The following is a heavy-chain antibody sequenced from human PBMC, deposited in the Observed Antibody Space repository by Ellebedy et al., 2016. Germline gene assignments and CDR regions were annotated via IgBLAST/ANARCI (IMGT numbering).Heavy chain of an antibody. V-gene: IGHV5-10-1*01. CDR1: GYSFTSYW. Sequence: GESLKISXKGSGYSFTSYWISWVRQMPGKGLEWMGRIDPSDSYTNYSPSFQGHVTISADKSISTAYLQWSSLKASDTAMYYCARSYSGWYYFDYWGQGTLVTVSS. J-gene: IGHJ4*02. CDR2: IDPSDSYT. CDR3: ARSYSGWYYFDY. D-gene: IGHD6-19*01.